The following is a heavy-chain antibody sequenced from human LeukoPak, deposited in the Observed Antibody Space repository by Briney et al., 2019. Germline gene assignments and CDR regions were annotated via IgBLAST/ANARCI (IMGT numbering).Heavy chain of an antibody. V-gene: IGHV1-69*05. CDR3: ARGEIPYSSSAYNWFDP. CDR1: GGTFSSYA. CDR2: IIPIFGTA. Sequence: ASVKVSCKASGGTFSSYAISWVRQAPGQGLERMGGIIPIFGTANYAQKFQGRVTITTDESTSPAYMELSSLRSEDTAVYYCARGEIPYSSSAYNWFDPWGQGTLVTVSS. D-gene: IGHD6-6*01. J-gene: IGHJ5*02.